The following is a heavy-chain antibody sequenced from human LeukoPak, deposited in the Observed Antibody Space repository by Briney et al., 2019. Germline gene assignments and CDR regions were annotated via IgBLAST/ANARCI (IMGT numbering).Heavy chain of an antibody. V-gene: IGHV3-23*01. CDR1: GFTFSSYA. J-gene: IGHJ4*02. Sequence: GGSLRLSCAASGFTFSSYAMSWVRQAPGKGLEWVSAISGSGGSTYYADSVKGRFTISRDNSKSTLYLQMNSLRAEDTAVYYCAKDSAYSSSWYGGDYWGQGTLVTVSS. D-gene: IGHD6-13*01. CDR3: AKDSAYSSSWYGGDY. CDR2: ISGSGGST.